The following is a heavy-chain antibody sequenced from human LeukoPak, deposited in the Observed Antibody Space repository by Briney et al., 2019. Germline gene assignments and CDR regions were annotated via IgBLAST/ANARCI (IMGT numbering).Heavy chain of an antibody. D-gene: IGHD6-13*01. Sequence: SETLSLTCTVSGGSISSYYWSWIRQPPGKGLEWIGYIYYSGSTNYNPSLKSRVTMSVDTSKNQFSLKLSSVAAADTAVYYCARGQAAAGTGWFDPWGQGTLVTVSS. CDR1: GGSISSYY. V-gene: IGHV4-59*12. CDR3: ARGQAAAGTGWFDP. CDR2: IYYSGST. J-gene: IGHJ5*02.